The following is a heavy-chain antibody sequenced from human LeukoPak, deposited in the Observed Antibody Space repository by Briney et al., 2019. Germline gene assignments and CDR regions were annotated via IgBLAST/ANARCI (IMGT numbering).Heavy chain of an antibody. CDR2: IIPILGIA. CDR3: ARQQGSYGSPFDY. D-gene: IGHD5-18*01. Sequence: SVKVSCKASGGTFSSYAISWVRQAPGQGLEWMGRIIPILGIANYAQKFQGRVTITADKSTSTAYMELSSLRSEDTAVYYCARQQGSYGSPFDYWGQGTLVTVSS. V-gene: IGHV1-69*04. J-gene: IGHJ4*02. CDR1: GGTFSSYA.